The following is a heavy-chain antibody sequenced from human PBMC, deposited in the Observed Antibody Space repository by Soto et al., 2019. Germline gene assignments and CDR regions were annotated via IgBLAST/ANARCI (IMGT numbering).Heavy chain of an antibody. CDR2: IIPIFGTA. Sequence: SVKEYCKAYGGTFSSYAISLVRQAPGQGLEWMGGIIPIFGTANYAQKFQGRVTITADESTSTAYMELSSLRSEDTAVYYCARGEDYSNSRWFDPWGQGTLVTVSS. CDR1: GGTFSSYA. V-gene: IGHV1-69*13. D-gene: IGHD4-4*01. CDR3: ARGEDYSNSRWFDP. J-gene: IGHJ5*02.